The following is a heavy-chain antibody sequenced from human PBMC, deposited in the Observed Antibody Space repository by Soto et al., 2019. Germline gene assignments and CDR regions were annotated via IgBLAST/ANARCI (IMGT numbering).Heavy chain of an antibody. J-gene: IGHJ4*02. D-gene: IGHD6-13*01. CDR1: GFTFSSYG. V-gene: IGHV3-30*18. CDR3: AKDPSGAAGTLDY. CDR2: ISYDGSNK. Sequence: QVQLVESGGGVVQPGRSLRLSCAASGFTFSSYGMHWVRQAPGKGLEWVAVISYDGSNKYYADSVKGRFTISSDNSKNTLYLQMNSLRAEDTAVYYCAKDPSGAAGTLDYWGQGTLVTVSS.